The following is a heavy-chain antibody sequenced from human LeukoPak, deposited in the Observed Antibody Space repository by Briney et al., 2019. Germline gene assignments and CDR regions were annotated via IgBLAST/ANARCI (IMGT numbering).Heavy chain of an antibody. J-gene: IGHJ5*02. CDR3: ARDLTPGGTRFGIFDP. D-gene: IGHD3-9*01. CDR2: ISGSSSFI. CDR1: GFTFSTYS. Sequence: PGGSLRLSCVASGFTFSTYSMNWVRQAPGKGLQWVSSISGSSSFISYADSVKGRFTISRDNAKNSLYLQMDSLRAEDTAVYYCARDLTPGGTRFGIFDPWGQGTLVTVSS. V-gene: IGHV3-21*01.